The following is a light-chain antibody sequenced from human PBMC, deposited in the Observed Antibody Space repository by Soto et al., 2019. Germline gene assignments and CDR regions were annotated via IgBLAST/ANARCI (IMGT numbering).Light chain of an antibody. CDR1: SSNIGARVD. V-gene: IGLV1-40*01. CDR3: QSYDSSLSGSYA. Sequence: QSVLTQPPSVSGAPGQTVTISCTGTSSNIGARVDVHWYQHLPGLAPKLLIYANNIRPSGVPDRFSGSKSGSSASLAISGLQAEDEGGYYCQSYDSSLSGSYAFGTGTKVTVL. J-gene: IGLJ1*01. CDR2: ANN.